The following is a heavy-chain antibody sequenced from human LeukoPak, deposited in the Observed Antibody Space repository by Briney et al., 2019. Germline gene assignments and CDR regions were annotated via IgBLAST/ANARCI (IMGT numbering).Heavy chain of an antibody. CDR1: GFTFSSYA. Sequence: GGSLRLSCAASGFTFSSYAMHWVRQAPGKGLEWVAVISYDGSNKYYADSLKGRFTISRDNAKNSLYLQMNSLRVEDTAVYYCARETYTWNQQPLDSWGQGTLVTVSS. D-gene: IGHD1-20*01. CDR2: ISYDGSNK. J-gene: IGHJ4*02. CDR3: ARETYTWNQQPLDS. V-gene: IGHV3-30*04.